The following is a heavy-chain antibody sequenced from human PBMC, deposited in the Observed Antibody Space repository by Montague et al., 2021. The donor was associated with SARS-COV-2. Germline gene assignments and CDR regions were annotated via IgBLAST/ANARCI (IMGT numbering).Heavy chain of an antibody. CDR1: GDSIITGHYY. CDR3: ARDVNSGGMLNGCDS. V-gene: IGHV4-31*03. CDR2: VYFSGAA. J-gene: IGHJ4*02. Sequence: TLSLTCTVSGDSIITGHYYWGWIRQHPGKGLEWIGNVYFSGAAYYNPSLKSRVTISADTSKNQFSVMLTSVTAADTAVYYCARDVNSGGMLNGCDSWGQGTLVTVSS. D-gene: IGHD2-15*01.